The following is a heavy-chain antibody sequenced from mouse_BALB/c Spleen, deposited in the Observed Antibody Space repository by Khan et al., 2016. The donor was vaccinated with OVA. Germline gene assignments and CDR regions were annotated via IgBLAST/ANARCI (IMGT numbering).Heavy chain of an antibody. CDR2: ISYSGRT. V-gene: IGHV3-2*02. J-gene: IGHJ2*01. CDR3: ASSGTIITVVATDFDY. CDR1: GYSITSDYA. D-gene: IGHD1-1*01. Sequence: EVQLQESGPGLVNPSQSLSLTCTVTGYSITSDYAWNWIRQFPGNKLEWMGYISYSGRTSYNPSLKSRISITRDTSKNQVFLQLNSVTTADTATYFCASSGTIITVVATDFDYWGQGTTLTVSS.